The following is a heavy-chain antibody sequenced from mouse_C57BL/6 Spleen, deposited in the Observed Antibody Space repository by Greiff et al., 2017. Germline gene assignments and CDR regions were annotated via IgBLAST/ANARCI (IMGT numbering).Heavy chain of an antibody. D-gene: IGHD2-5*01. V-gene: IGHV14-3*01. CDR3: ATRVPSYYSNYVGY. CDR1: GFNIKNTY. Sequence: EVQLQQSVAELVRPGASVKLSCTASGFNIKNTYMHWVKQRPEQGLEWIGRIDPANGNTKYAPKFQGQATITADPSSNTAYLQLSSLTSEDTAIYYCATRVPSYYSNYVGYWGQGTTLTVSS. J-gene: IGHJ2*01. CDR2: IDPANGNT.